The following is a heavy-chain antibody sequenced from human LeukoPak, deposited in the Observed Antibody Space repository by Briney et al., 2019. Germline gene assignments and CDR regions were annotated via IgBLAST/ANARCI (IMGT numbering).Heavy chain of an antibody. CDR1: GFTFSSYW. Sequence: GGSLRLSCAASGFTFSSYWMSWVRQAPGKGLEWVANIKQDGSEKYYVDSVKGRFTISRDNAKNSLYLQMNSLRAEDTALYYCAKDYDSGGSGNMALDYWGQGTLVTVSS. D-gene: IGHD3-10*01. V-gene: IGHV3-7*03. J-gene: IGHJ4*02. CDR3: AKDYDSGGSGNMALDY. CDR2: IKQDGSEK.